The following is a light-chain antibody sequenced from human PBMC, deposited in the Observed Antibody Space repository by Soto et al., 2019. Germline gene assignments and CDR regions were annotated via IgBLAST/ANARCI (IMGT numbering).Light chain of an antibody. CDR1: QTISSH. V-gene: IGKV1-39*01. CDR3: QQYYSTPIA. CDR2: SAS. Sequence: IQMTQSPSSLSASVGERVTITCRASQTISSHLNWYQQKPGIAPKLLIYSASSLQSGVPSRFSGSGSGTDFTLTISTLQPEDFATYYCQQYYSTPIAFGQGTRLEIK. J-gene: IGKJ5*01.